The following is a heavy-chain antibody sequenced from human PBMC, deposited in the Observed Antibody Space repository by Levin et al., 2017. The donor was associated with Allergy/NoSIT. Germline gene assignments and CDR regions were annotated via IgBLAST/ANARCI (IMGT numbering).Heavy chain of an antibody. J-gene: IGHJ5*02. D-gene: IGHD3-22*01. Sequence: KASGPTLVKPTQTLTLTCTFSGFSLSPSGVGVGWFRQPPGKAPEWLALIYWDDAERYSPSLKHRLTITKDTSNNQVVLTITNVDAVDKGTYDCARRTWQYFGRRGYALCDPWGQGTLVTVSS. CDR3: ARRTWQYFGRRGYALCDP. CDR2: IYWDDAE. CDR1: GFSLSPSGVG. V-gene: IGHV2-5*02.